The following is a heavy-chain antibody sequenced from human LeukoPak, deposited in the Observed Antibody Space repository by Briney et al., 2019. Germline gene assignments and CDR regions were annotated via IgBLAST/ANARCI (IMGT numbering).Heavy chain of an antibody. CDR3: ARFSGPGMQHYYYYMDV. CDR1: GLSVSMKY. D-gene: IGHD3-10*01. Sequence: PGGSLRLSCAASGLSVSMKYMTWVRQAPGKGLEWVSVIFSGGTTYYADSVKGRFTVSRYNSKNMMYLQMNSLRAEDAAVYYCARFSGPGMQHYYYYMDVWGTGTTVTVSS. V-gene: IGHV3-53*01. J-gene: IGHJ6*03. CDR2: IFSGGTT.